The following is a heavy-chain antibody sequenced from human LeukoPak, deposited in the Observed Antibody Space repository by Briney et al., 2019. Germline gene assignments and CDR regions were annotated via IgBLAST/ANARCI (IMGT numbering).Heavy chain of an antibody. V-gene: IGHV1-3*01. CDR3: ARDAGVLYGVYFDY. Sequence: ASVKVPCKASGYTFTSYAMHWVRQAPGQRLEWMGWINAGNGNTKYSQKFQGRVTITRDTSASTAYMELSSLRSEDTAVYYCARDAGVLYGVYFDYWGQGTLVTVSS. D-gene: IGHD4-17*01. CDR2: INAGNGNT. CDR1: GYTFTSYA. J-gene: IGHJ4*02.